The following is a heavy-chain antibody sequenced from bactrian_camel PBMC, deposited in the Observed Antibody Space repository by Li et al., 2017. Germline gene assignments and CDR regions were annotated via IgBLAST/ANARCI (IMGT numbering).Heavy chain of an antibody. D-gene: IGHD5*01. CDR2: IDGDGTT. CDR3: AVETGRIRPDGWLLESTYRN. CDR1: GVTYSMYC. V-gene: IGHV3S9*01. Sequence: HVQLVESGGGSVQAGGSLGLSCTAPGVTYSMYCMAWFREGPGKEREGVASIDGDGTTTYADSVKGRFTISRDDTRNTATFYLQMNARKPEDTAMYYCAVETGRIRPDGWLLESTYRNWDQGTQVTVS. J-gene: IGHJ4*01.